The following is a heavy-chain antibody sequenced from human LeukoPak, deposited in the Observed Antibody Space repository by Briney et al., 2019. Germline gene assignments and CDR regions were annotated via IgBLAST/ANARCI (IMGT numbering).Heavy chain of an antibody. D-gene: IGHD5-24*01. CDR1: GFTFSSYG. J-gene: IGHJ4*02. Sequence: GGSLRLSCAASGFTFSSYGMHWVRQAPGKGLEWVAVIWYDGSNKYYADSVKGRFTISRDNSKNTLYLQMSSLRAEDTAVYYCAREGVATISFDYWGQGTLVTVSS. CDR2: IWYDGSNK. V-gene: IGHV3-33*01. CDR3: AREGVATISFDY.